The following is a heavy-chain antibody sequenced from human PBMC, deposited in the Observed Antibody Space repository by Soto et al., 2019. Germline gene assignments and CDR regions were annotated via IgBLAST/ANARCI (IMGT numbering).Heavy chain of an antibody. CDR3: ATGWYTMETPPLDY. J-gene: IGHJ4*02. D-gene: IGHD6-19*01. CDR2: IYYGGST. CDR1: GGPISSDDYS. V-gene: IGHV4-31*01. Sequence: QVQLQESGPGLVKPSLTLSLTCTVSGGPISSDDYSWNWIRQHPGKGLEWIGYIYYGGSTFSNPSLKSPVTILVDTYKNQFSLMLSSVTAADTAVYYCATGWYTMETPPLDYCGQGTLVTVSS.